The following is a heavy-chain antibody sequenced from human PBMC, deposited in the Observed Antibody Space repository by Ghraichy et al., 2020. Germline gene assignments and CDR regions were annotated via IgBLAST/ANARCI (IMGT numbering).Heavy chain of an antibody. Sequence: GGSLRLSCAASGFTFSSSWMSWVRQAPGKGLEWVANINQDGSYKSYVDSVKGRFTIYRDNAMNSLYLQMNSLRAEDTAVHNCARGHYGMDVWGQGTTVTVSS. CDR1: GFTFSSSW. V-gene: IGHV3-7*01. CDR2: INQDGSYK. CDR3: ARGHYGMDV. J-gene: IGHJ6*02.